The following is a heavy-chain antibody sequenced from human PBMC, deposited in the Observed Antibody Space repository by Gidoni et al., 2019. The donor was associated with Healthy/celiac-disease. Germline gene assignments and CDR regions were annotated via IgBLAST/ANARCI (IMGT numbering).Heavy chain of an antibody. CDR3: AKGGYSYGYVPRFDY. CDR1: GFTFSSYA. Sequence: EVQLLESGGGLVQPGGSLRLSCAASGFTFSSYAMSWVRPAPGKGLEWVSAISGSGGSTDYADSVKGRFTISRDNSKNTLYLQMNSLRAEDTAVYYCAKGGYSYGYVPRFDYWGQGTLVTVSS. D-gene: IGHD5-18*01. J-gene: IGHJ4*02. V-gene: IGHV3-23*01. CDR2: ISGSGGST.